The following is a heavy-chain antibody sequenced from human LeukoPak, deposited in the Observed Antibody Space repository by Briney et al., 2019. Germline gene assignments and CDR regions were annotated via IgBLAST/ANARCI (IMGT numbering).Heavy chain of an antibody. D-gene: IGHD2-15*01. J-gene: IGHJ6*03. V-gene: IGHV5-51*01. Sequence: GESLKISCKGSGYSFTSYWIGWVRQMPGKGLEWMGIIYPGDSDTRYSPSFQGQVTISADKSISTAYLQWSSLKASDTAMYYCARIEVVVAANYYYYMDVWGKGTTVTVSS. CDR3: ARIEVVVAANYYYYMDV. CDR2: IYPGDSDT. CDR1: GYSFTSYW.